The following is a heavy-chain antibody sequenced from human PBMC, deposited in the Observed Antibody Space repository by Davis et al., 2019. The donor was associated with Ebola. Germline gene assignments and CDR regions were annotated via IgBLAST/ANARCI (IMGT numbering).Heavy chain of an antibody. CDR1: GFTFSSYA. V-gene: IGHV3-23*01. Sequence: GESLKISCAASGFTFSSYAMSWVRQAPGKGLEWVSAISGSGGSTYYADSVKGRFTISRDNSKNTLYLQMNSLRAEDTAVYYCAKGSGKARAARPKAVYYYMDVWGKGTTVTVSS. D-gene: IGHD6-6*01. J-gene: IGHJ6*03. CDR2: ISGSGGST. CDR3: AKGSGKARAARPKAVYYYMDV.